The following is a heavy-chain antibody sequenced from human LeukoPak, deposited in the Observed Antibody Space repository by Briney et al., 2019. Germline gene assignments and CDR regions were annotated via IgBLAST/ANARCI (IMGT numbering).Heavy chain of an antibody. CDR2: IYYSGST. CDR3: ARSIVRGVASDY. V-gene: IGHV4-39*07. Sequence: PSETLSLTCSVSGGSISSSSYYWGWIRQPPGKGLEWIGSIYYSGSTYYNPSLKSRVTISVDTSKNQFSLKLSSVPAADTAVYYCARSIVRGVASDYWGQGTLVTVSS. CDR1: GGSISSSSYY. J-gene: IGHJ4*02. D-gene: IGHD3-10*01.